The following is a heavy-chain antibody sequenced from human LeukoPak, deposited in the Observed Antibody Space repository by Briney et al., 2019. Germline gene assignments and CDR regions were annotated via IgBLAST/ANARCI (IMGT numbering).Heavy chain of an antibody. CDR1: GGSISSGSYY. J-gene: IGHJ4*02. Sequence: PSQTLSPTCTVSGGSISSGSYYWSWIRQPAGKGLEWIGRIYTSGSTNYNPSLKSRVTISVDTSKNQFSLKLSSVTAADTAVYYCASRGYSSGWYDYWGQGTLVTVSS. V-gene: IGHV4-61*02. D-gene: IGHD6-19*01. CDR2: IYTSGST. CDR3: ASRGYSSGWYDY.